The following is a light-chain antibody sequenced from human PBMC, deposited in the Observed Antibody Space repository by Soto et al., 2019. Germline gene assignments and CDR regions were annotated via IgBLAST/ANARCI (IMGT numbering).Light chain of an antibody. CDR3: SSYAGSNNFV. V-gene: IGLV2-8*01. CDR2: EVT. CDR1: SSDVGGYDY. Sequence: SVLTQPPSASGSPGQLVTIFCTGISSDVGGYDYVSWYQQHPGKAPKLMIYEVTKRPSGVPDRFSGSKSGNTASLTVSGLQAEDEADYYCSSYAGSNNFVFGTGTKVTVL. J-gene: IGLJ1*01.